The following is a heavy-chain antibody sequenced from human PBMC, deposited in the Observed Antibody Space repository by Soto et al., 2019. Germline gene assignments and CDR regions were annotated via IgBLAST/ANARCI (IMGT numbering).Heavy chain of an antibody. CDR2: IHGDGGKI. Sequence: GGSLRLSCAAAGFMFSAYWMSWVRQAPGKGLEWVANIHGDGGKIYYVDSVKGRFTISRDNAKRSLYLQMNSLRAEDTAVYYCARDFYGGYTYGPGDYWGQGALVTVSS. CDR1: GFMFSAYW. J-gene: IGHJ4*02. D-gene: IGHD5-18*01. CDR3: ARDFYGGYTYGPGDY. V-gene: IGHV3-7*01.